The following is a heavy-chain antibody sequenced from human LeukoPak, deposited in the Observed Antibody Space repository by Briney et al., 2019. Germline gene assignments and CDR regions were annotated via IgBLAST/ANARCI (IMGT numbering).Heavy chain of an antibody. Sequence: SETLSLTCTVSGGSISSGDYYWSWIRQPPGKGLEWIGYIYYSGSTYYNPSLKSRLTISVDTSKNQFSLKLSSVTAADTAVYYCARVRGFYDSSGYYPYYFDYWGQGTLVTVSS. J-gene: IGHJ4*02. V-gene: IGHV4-30-4*01. CDR1: GGSISSGDYY. CDR2: IYYSGST. CDR3: ARVRGFYDSSGYYPYYFDY. D-gene: IGHD3-22*01.